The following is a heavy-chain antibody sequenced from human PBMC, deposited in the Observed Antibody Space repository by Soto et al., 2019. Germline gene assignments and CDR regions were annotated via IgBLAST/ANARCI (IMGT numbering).Heavy chain of an antibody. CDR3: ARGLYRRYDYCGMDI. V-gene: IGHV1-69*12. CDR1: GGTFSSYA. CDR2: IIPIFGTA. J-gene: IGHJ6*02. Sequence: QVQLVQSGAEVKKPGSSVKVSCKASGGTFSSYAISWVRQAPGQGLEWMGGIIPIFGTANYAQKFQGRVTITADESTSTDYMERSSMRYEDTTVYYCARGLYRRYDYCGMDIRGQVTTVTVSS. D-gene: IGHD4-4*01.